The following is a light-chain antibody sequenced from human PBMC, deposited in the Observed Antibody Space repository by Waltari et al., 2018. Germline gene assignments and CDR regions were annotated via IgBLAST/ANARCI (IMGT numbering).Light chain of an antibody. CDR2: KVS. CDR3: MQATHWPVT. J-gene: IGKJ5*01. CDR1: QTLVYTDGISY. V-gene: IGKV2-30*01. Sequence: DVGLTQSPLSLPVTLGQPASISCRDSQTLVYTDGISYLNWFHQRPGQAPRRLIYKVSNRDSGVPDRFSGSGSGTDFTLMISSVEADDVGVYFCMQATHWPVTFGQGTRLEIK.